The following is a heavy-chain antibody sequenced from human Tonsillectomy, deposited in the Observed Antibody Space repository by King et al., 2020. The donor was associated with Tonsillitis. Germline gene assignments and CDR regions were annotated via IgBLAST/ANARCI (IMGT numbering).Heavy chain of an antibody. CDR1: GFTFANYD. CDR2: ISPDGRSK. Sequence: VQSGGSLRLSCTGSGFTFANYDVHWVRQAPGKGLEWVAVISPDGRSKFYTDAVEGRSIISRDNSRNTLYFQVNTLKTEDSAVYYCALFLSSGSFTSDYWGRGTLVTVSS. J-gene: IGHJ4*02. CDR3: ALFLSSGSFTSDY. D-gene: IGHD2/OR15-2a*01. V-gene: IGHV3-30*06.